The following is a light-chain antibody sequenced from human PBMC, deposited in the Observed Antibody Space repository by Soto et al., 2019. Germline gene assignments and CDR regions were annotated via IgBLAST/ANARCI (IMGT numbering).Light chain of an antibody. J-gene: IGKJ3*01. CDR2: GAS. CDR1: QRVDSTY. CDR3: QQYDSSRFT. Sequence: EIVLTQSPSTLSLSPGDRATLSCRANQRVDSTYLAWYQQKPGQAPRLLIYGASNRVTGIPDRFSGSGSGTDFTLTISRLEPEDFAVYYCQQYDSSRFTFGPGTKVDLK. V-gene: IGKV3-20*01.